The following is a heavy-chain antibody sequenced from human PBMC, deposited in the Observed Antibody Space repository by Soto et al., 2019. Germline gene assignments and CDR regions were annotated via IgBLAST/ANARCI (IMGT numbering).Heavy chain of an antibody. V-gene: IGHV4-34*01. CDR2: INHSGST. CDR1: VGSFSGYY. Sequence: PSETLSLTCAVYVGSFSGYYWSWIRQPPGKGLEWIGEINHSGSTNYNPSLKSRVTISVDTSKNQFSLKLSSVTAADTAVYYCARGPNVRPAAILYYYYGMDVWGQGTTVTVSS. J-gene: IGHJ6*02. CDR3: ARGPNVRPAAILYYYYGMDV. D-gene: IGHD2-2*02.